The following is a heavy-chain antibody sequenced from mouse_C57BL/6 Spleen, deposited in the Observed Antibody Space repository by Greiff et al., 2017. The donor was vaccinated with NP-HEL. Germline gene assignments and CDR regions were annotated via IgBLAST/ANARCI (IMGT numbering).Heavy chain of an antibody. J-gene: IGHJ3*01. Sequence: QVQLQQPGAELVKPGASVKMSCKASGYTFTSYWITWVKQRPGQGLEWIGDIYPGSGSTNYNEKFKSKATLTVDTSSSTAYMQLSSLTSEDSAVYYCARGGYGYDVEGVAYGGQGTLVTVSA. CDR1: GYTFTSYW. CDR2: IYPGSGST. CDR3: ARGGYGYDVEGVAY. D-gene: IGHD2-2*01. V-gene: IGHV1-55*01.